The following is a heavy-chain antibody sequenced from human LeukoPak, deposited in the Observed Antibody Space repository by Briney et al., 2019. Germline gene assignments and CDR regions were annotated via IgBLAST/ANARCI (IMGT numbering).Heavy chain of an antibody. Sequence: SETLSLTCTVSGGSISSYYWSWIRQPAGKGLEWIGRIYTSGSTNYNPSLKSRVTMSVDTSKNQFSLKLSSVTAADTAVYYCARKGRITMIGSAFDYWGQGTLVTVSS. CDR3: ARKGRITMIGSAFDY. V-gene: IGHV4-4*07. CDR2: IYTSGST. D-gene: IGHD3-22*01. J-gene: IGHJ4*02. CDR1: GGSISSYY.